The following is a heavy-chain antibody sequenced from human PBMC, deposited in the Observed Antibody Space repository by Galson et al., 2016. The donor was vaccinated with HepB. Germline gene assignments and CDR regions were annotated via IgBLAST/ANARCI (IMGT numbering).Heavy chain of an antibody. V-gene: IGHV3-73*01. D-gene: IGHD2-15*01. CDR2: IRSKANNYAT. CDR1: GFTFSGCA. J-gene: IGHJ6*02. CDR3: IVSLKKYCSGNKCHGDYYYYGMDV. Sequence: LRLSCATSGFTFSGCAMHWVRQASGKGLEWIGRIRSKANNYATSYAVSVNGRFTISRDDSKSTAYLQMSSLKTDDTAVYYCIVSLKKYCSGNKCHGDYYYYGMDVWGPGTTVIVS.